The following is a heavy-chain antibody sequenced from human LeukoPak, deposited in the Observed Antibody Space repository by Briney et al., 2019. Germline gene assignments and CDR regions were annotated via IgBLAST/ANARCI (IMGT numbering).Heavy chain of an antibody. D-gene: IGHD5-18*01. CDR3: ARQWNTAMGFDY. Sequence: SETLSLTCAVYGGSFSGYYWSWIRQPPGKGLEWIGEINHSGSTNYNPSLKSRVTISVDTSKNQFSLKLSSVTAADTAVYYCARQWNTAMGFDYWGQGTLVTVSS. V-gene: IGHV4-34*01. CDR2: INHSGST. J-gene: IGHJ4*02. CDR1: GGSFSGYY.